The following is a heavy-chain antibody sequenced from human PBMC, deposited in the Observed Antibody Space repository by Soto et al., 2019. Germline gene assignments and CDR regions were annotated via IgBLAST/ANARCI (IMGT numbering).Heavy chain of an antibody. CDR3: AGFGYDWNGWD. Sequence: EMQLVESGGGLVQPGGSLRLSCVASGLSFSNYWVHWVRQAPGKGLEWVSRITTDGTYTSNADPVKGRFTISRDNAKNTLYLQMNSLRVEDTAVYFCAGFGYDWNGWDWGPGTLVTVSS. CDR2: ITTDGTYT. J-gene: IGHJ4*02. D-gene: IGHD1-20*01. V-gene: IGHV3-74*01. CDR1: GLSFSNYW.